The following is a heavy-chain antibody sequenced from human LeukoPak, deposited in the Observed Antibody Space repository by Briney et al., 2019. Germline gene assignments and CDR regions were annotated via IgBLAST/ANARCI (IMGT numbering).Heavy chain of an antibody. V-gene: IGHV3-7*03. Sequence: GGSLRLSCAASGFTFSNYWMSWVRQAPRKGLEWVAIINEDGSTKYYVDSLKGRFVISRDNAKNSLYLQMSGLRADDTAVYYCARDYWRSIEYWGQGALVTVSS. CDR3: ARDYWRSIEY. D-gene: IGHD2-2*01. J-gene: IGHJ4*02. CDR1: GFTFSNYW. CDR2: INEDGSTK.